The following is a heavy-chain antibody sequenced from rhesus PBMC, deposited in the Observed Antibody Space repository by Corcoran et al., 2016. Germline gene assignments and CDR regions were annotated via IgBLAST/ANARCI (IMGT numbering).Heavy chain of an antibody. D-gene: IGHD4-29*01. J-gene: IGHJ4*01. CDR2: IYGSGRST. V-gene: IGHV4-160*01. CDR3: ARDSFYGSSGY. Sequence: QVQLQESGPGLVKPSETLSLTCAVSGGSISSNYWRRFRQAPGKGVEWFGRIYGSGRSTDSTPSLKSRVTISTDTSKNQCSLKLSSVTAADTAVYYCARDSFYGSSGYWGQGVLVTVSS. CDR1: GGSISSNY.